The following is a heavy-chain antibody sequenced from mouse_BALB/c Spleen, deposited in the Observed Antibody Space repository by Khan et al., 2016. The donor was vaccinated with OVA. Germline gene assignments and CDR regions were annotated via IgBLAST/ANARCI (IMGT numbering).Heavy chain of an antibody. Sequence: EVELVESGAELVKPGASVKLSCTASGFNINDTCLHWVKQRPEQGLEWIGKIDPANGDTNYDQKFKAKATITADTPSNIAYIQLSSLTSEDTAVYYCARANSCRSMDYWGQGTTVTVSS. V-gene: IGHV14-3*02. CDR1: GFNINDTC. CDR2: IDPANGDT. J-gene: IGHJ4*01. D-gene: IGHD2-14*01. CDR3: ARANSCRSMDY.